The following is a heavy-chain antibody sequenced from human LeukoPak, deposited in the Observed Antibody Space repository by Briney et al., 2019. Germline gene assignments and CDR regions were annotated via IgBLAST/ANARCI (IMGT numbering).Heavy chain of an antibody. CDR1: GFTFSSYW. V-gene: IGHV3-74*01. CDR3: TTIRPDY. CDR2: IKSDETYT. D-gene: IGHD5-12*01. J-gene: IGHJ4*02. Sequence: GGSLRLSCAASGFTFSSYWLHWVRQAPGKGLVWVARIKSDETYTDYADSVKGRFTISRDDAKNTLYLQMNSLRAEETAIYYCTTIRPDYWGQGALVTVSS.